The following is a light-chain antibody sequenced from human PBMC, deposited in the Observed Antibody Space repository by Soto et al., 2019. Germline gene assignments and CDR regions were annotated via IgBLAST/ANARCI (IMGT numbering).Light chain of an antibody. J-gene: IGKJ1*01. Sequence: EIVLTQSPGTLSLSPGERATLSCRASQSVSSSYLAWYQQKPGQAPRLLIYGASSRATGIPDRFSGSGSGTDFTLTISSLEPEDFAVYYCQQYYKWPQWTIGQGTKVDI. CDR2: GAS. CDR1: QSVSSSY. CDR3: QQYYKWPQWT. V-gene: IGKV3-20*01.